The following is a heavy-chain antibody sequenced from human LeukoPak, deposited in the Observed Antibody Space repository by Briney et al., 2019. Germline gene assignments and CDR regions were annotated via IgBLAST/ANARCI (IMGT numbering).Heavy chain of an antibody. D-gene: IGHD2-21*02. Sequence: SETLSLTCTVSVGSIRTNLSYCGWIRQSPGKGLEWVGSMFYSGNTFYNPSLKSRVTISADASKNQFSLQLSSVTAADTAVYYCARHTLVTAISTYNWFDPWGQGILVTVSS. J-gene: IGHJ5*02. CDR2: MFYSGNT. V-gene: IGHV4-39*01. CDR1: VGSIRTNLSY. CDR3: ARHTLVTAISTYNWFDP.